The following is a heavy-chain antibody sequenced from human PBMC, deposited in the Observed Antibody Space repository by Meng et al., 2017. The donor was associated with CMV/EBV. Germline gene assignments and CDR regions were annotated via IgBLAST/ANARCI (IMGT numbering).Heavy chain of an antibody. CDR2: ISSSSSYI. V-gene: IGHV3-21*01. CDR3: ARDISSGWEEYYFDY. J-gene: IGHJ4*02. D-gene: IGHD6-19*01. CDR1: GFTFSSYS. Sequence: GGSLRLSCAASGFTFSSYSMNWVRQAPGKGLEWVSSISSSSSYIYYADSVKGRFTISRDNAKNSLYLLMNSLRAEDTAVYYCARDISSGWEEYYFDYWGQGTLVTVSS.